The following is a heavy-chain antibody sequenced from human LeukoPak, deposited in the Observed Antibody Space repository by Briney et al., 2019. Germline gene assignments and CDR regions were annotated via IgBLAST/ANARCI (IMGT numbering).Heavy chain of an antibody. D-gene: IGHD6-19*01. CDR1: GYTFSNYG. CDR3: ARHSGSGWQALGY. CDR2: TSYNGNT. V-gene: IGHV1-18*04. J-gene: IGHJ4*02. Sequence: ASVKVSCKASGYTFSNYGISGVRQAPGLGLEWMGWTSYNGNTNYAQKFQDRVTMTTDTSTTTAYMELRSLESDDTAVYYCARHSGSGWQALGYWGQGTLVTVSS.